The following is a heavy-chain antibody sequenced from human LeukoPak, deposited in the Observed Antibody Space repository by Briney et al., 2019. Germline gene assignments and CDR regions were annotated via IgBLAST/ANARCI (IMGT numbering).Heavy chain of an antibody. Sequence: GGSLRLSCAASGFTVSSNYMSWVRQAPGKGLEWVSVIYSGGSTYYADSVKGRFTISRDNSKNTLYLQMNSLRAEDTAVYYCARAGIAAAWKNFQHWGQGTLVTVSS. CDR3: ARAGIAAAWKNFQH. CDR2: IYSGGST. CDR1: GFTVSSNY. D-gene: IGHD6-13*01. J-gene: IGHJ1*01. V-gene: IGHV3-66*01.